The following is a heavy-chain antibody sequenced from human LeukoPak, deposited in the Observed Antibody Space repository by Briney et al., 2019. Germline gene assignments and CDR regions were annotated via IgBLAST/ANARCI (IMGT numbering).Heavy chain of an antibody. J-gene: IGHJ5*02. CDR3: ASEGSISARGRKGWLDP. CDR2: INPNSGGT. CDR1: VYTFTGYY. D-gene: IGHD6-6*01. V-gene: IGHV1-2*02. Sequence: ASVKVSCKASVYTFTGYYMHWVRQAPGQGLEWMGWINPNSGGTNYAQKFQGRVTMTRDTSISTAYMELSRLRSDDTAVYYCASEGSISARGRKGWLDPSGQGTLVTVSS.